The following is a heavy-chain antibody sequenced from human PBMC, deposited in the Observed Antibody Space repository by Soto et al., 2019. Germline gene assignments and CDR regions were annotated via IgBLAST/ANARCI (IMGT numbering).Heavy chain of an antibody. CDR2: ISAYNGKR. V-gene: IGHV1-18*01. CDR3: ARGRIVASIHDAFEI. CDR1: GYDFTSYG. D-gene: IGHD2-21*01. Sequence: QGQLLQSGDEVKKPGASVRVSCRASGYDFTSYGISWVRQAPGQGLEWVSWISAYNGKRDTAQKFQGRVTMTLDTSMDTAHMELGDLTSADTAVYYCARGRIVASIHDAFEIWGQGTMVAVSS. J-gene: IGHJ3*02.